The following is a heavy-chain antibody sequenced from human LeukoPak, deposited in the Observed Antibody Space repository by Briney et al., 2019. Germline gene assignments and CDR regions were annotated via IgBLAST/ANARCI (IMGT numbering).Heavy chain of an antibody. D-gene: IGHD2-2*01. CDR3: ARDPFSDVVPAAVSWFDP. J-gene: IGHJ5*02. Sequence: GASVKVSCKASGYTFTGYYMHWVRQAPGQGLEWMGWINPNSGGTNYAQKFQGRVTMTRDTSISTAYMELSRLRSDDTAVYYCARDPFSDVVPAAVSWFDPWGQGTLVTVSS. CDR1: GYTFTGYY. V-gene: IGHV1-2*02. CDR2: INPNSGGT.